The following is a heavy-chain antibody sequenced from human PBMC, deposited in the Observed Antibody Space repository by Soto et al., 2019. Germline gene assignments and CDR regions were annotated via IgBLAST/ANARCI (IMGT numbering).Heavy chain of an antibody. CDR2: ISSSSTTN. CDR1: GFTFSSYS. J-gene: IGHJ5*02. V-gene: IGHV3-48*01. CDR3: ARDGCSGSNCLNWFDP. D-gene: IGHD2-15*01. Sequence: EVQLVESGVGLVQPGGSLRLSCAASGFTFSSYSMNWVRQAPGKGLEWVSYISSSSTTNYYADSVKGRFTISRDNAKNALYLQMNSLRAEDTAVYYCARDGCSGSNCLNWFDPWGQGNLVTVSS.